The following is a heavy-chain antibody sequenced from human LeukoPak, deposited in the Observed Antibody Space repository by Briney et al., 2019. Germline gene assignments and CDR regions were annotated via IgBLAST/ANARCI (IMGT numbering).Heavy chain of an antibody. CDR3: ARGIRGLFDY. J-gene: IGHJ4*02. CDR1: GYTFSSYA. CDR2: IIPILGIA. V-gene: IGHV1-69*04. Sequence: GASVKVSCKTSGYTFSSYAISWVRQAPGQGLEWMGRIIPILGIANYAQKFQGRVTITADKSTSTAYMELSSLRSEDTAVYYCARGIRGLFDYWGQGTLVTVSS. D-gene: IGHD4-17*01.